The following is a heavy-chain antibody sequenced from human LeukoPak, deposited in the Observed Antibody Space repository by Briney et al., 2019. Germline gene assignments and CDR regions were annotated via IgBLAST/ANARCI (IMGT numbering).Heavy chain of an antibody. Sequence: GGSLRLSCAASGXTFSNHAMTWVRQAPGKGLEWVSTINISGGSTFYADSVKGRFTISRDNSKNTLSLQMNSLRAEDTAIYYCAKGESKDYLNYFDYLNYFDHWGQGALVTVSS. CDR2: INISGGST. J-gene: IGHJ4*02. CDR1: GXTFSNHA. CDR3: AKGESKDYLNYFDYLNYFDH. V-gene: IGHV3-23*01. D-gene: IGHD2/OR15-2a*01.